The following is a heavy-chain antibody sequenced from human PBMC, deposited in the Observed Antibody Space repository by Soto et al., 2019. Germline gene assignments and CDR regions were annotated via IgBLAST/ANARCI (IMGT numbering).Heavy chain of an antibody. D-gene: IGHD4-17*01. CDR1: GFIFSSYG. Sequence: EVQLVESGGDLVQPGGSLRLSCAASGFIFSSYGMNWVRQAPGKGLEWVSYISSSSGTKDYADSVKGRFTISRDNAKNSLYLQMNSLSDEDTALYYCASVRTVSASDYWGQGTLVTVSS. J-gene: IGHJ4*02. V-gene: IGHV3-48*02. CDR3: ASVRTVSASDY. CDR2: ISSSSGTK.